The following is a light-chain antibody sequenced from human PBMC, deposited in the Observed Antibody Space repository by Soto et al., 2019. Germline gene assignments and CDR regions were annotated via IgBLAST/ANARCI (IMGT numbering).Light chain of an antibody. CDR3: QQYHNLWS. J-gene: IGKJ1*01. CDR2: RAS. CDR1: KNIYSN. Sequence: IALTQSPATVSVSPGDRVTLSCWASKNIYSNLGWYQQRPGQAPRLIIYRASARPTGIPARFSGSGSGTEFTLTISSLQSEDFATYYCQQYHNLWSFGRGTKVEIK. V-gene: IGKV3-15*01.